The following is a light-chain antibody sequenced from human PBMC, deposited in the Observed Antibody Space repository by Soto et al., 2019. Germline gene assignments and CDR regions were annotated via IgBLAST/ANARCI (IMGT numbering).Light chain of an antibody. CDR1: QNLGTLY. J-gene: IGKJ4*01. V-gene: IGKV3-11*01. CDR3: QQRSNWPLT. CDR2: DAS. Sequence: ESMLTQSPGTLSLSPGERGTLSCRASQNLGTLYLAWFQQKPGQAPRLLIYDASNRATGIPARFSGSGSGTDFTLTISSLEPEDFAVYYCQQRSNWPLTFGGGTKVDIK.